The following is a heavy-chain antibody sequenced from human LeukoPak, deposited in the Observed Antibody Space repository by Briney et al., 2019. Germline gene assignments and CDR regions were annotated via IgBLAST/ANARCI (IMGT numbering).Heavy chain of an antibody. CDR1: GGSVSSSY. D-gene: IGHD6-13*01. CDR3: ARDAGVAAAGTYYYYGMDV. CDR2: TYYSGST. V-gene: IGHV4-59*02. J-gene: IGHJ6*02. Sequence: SQSLSLTCTVSGGSVSSSYWSWIRQPPGKGLEWIGYTYYSGSTNYNPSLKSRVTISVDMSKNHFSLKLISVTAADTAVYYCARDAGVAAAGTYYYYGMDVWGQGTTVTVSS.